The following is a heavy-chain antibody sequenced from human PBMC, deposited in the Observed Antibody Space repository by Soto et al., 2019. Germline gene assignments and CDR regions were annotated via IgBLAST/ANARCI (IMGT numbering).Heavy chain of an antibody. Sequence: NPSETLSLTCTVSDDFISSYYWSWIRQPPGKGLEWIGYIYYSGSTYYNPSLKSRVTISVDTSKNQFSLKLSSVTAADTAVYYCARDNILGILYGGMDVWGQGTTVTVSS. CDR1: DDFISSYY. D-gene: IGHD3-3*01. CDR2: IYYSGST. V-gene: IGHV4-30-4*01. J-gene: IGHJ6*02. CDR3: ARDNILGILYGGMDV.